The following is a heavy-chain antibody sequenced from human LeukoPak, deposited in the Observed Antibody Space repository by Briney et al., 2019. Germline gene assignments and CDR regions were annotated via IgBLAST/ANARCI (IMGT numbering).Heavy chain of an antibody. CDR1: GDSVSSNGVT. V-gene: IGHV6-1*01. CDR3: ARRLTQYDCFDP. Sequence: SQTLSLTCAISGDSVSSNGVTWNWIRQSPSRGLEWLGRTYYRSTWYNDYAVSVRGRIAVNPDTSKNQFSLHLNSVTPEDTAVYYCARRLTQYDCFDPWGQGILVTVSS. D-gene: IGHD2-2*01. CDR2: TYYRSTWYN. J-gene: IGHJ5*02.